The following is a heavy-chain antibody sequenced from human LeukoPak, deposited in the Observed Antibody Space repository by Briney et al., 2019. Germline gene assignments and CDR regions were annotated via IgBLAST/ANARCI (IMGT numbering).Heavy chain of an antibody. D-gene: IGHD6-13*01. V-gene: IGHV3-30*03. J-gene: IGHJ4*02. CDR1: GFTFSGYG. CDR2: ISYDGSNK. Sequence: GRSLRLACAASGFTFSGYGMHWVRQAPGKGLEWVAVISYDGSNKYYADSVKGRFTISRDNSKNTLYLQMNSLRAEDTAVYYCATGDRGRSWYTNPIDYWGQGTLVTVSS. CDR3: ATGDRGRSWYTNPIDY.